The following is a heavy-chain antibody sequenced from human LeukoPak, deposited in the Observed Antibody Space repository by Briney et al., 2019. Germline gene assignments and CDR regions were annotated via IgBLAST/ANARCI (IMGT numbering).Heavy chain of an antibody. CDR2: IYHSGST. J-gene: IGHJ3*02. D-gene: IGHD2-15*01. CDR3: ARDSPLGGRAFDI. Sequence: SETLSLTCAVSGGSISSGGYSWSWIRQPPGKGLEWIGYIYHSGSTYYNPSLKGRVTISVDRSKNQFSLKLSSVTAADTAVYYCARDSPLGGRAFDIWGQGTMVTVSS. V-gene: IGHV4-30-2*01. CDR1: GGSISSGGYS.